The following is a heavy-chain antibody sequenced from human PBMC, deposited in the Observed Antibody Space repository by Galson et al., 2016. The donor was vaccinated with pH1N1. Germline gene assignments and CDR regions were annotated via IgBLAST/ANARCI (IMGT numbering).Heavy chain of an antibody. V-gene: IGHV3-7*01. J-gene: IGHJ2*01. CDR1: GFIFSDYW. CDR2: IRQDGSEK. CDR3: ARRYFDI. Sequence: SLRLSCAASGFIFSDYWMHWVRQAPGKGLEWVANIRQDGSEKYYVDSVKGRFTISRDNAKNSLYLQMNSLRAEDTAVYYCARRYFDIWGRGTLVTVSS.